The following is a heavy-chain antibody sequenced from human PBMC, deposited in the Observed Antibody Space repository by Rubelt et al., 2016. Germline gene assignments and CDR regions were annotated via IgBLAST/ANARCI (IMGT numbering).Heavy chain of an antibody. CDR3: ARDWVGTTDFDY. CDR2: INAGNGNT. Sequence: QVQLVRSGAEVKKPGASVKVSCKASGYTFSRYPMHWVRQAPGQRLEWMGWINAGNGNTHYSQNFQGRVTITRDTSAGAVYMELSSMGAEDTDVYYCARDWVGTTDFDYWGQGTLVTVSS. V-gene: IGHV1-3*01. J-gene: IGHJ4*02. CDR1: GYTFSRYP. D-gene: IGHD1-1*01.